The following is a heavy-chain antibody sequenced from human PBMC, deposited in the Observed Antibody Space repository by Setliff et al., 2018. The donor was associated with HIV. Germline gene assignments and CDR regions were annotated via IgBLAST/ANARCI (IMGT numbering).Heavy chain of an antibody. J-gene: IGHJ6*02. D-gene: IGHD1-26*01. V-gene: IGHV4-59*08. CDR3: ARYNGYYLFGMDV. CDR2: IYYSGNT. Sequence: PSETLSLTCTVSGGSISSHYWSWIRQPPGKGLEWSGSIYYSGNTIYNPSLKSRVTISVDTSKNQFSLKLSTVTAADTAVYYCARYNGYYLFGMDVWGQGTTVTVSS. CDR1: GGSISSHY.